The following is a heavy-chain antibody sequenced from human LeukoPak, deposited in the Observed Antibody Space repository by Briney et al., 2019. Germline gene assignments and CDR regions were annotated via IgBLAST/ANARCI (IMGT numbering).Heavy chain of an antibody. CDR1: GFTFSSYA. CDR2: IYSGGST. Sequence: GGSLRLSCAASGFTFSSYAMHWVRQAPGKGLEWVSVIYSGGSTYYADSVKGRFTISRDNSKNTLYLQMNSLRAEDTAVYYCARAPRGVRNAFDIWGQGTMVTVSS. J-gene: IGHJ3*02. V-gene: IGHV3-53*01. D-gene: IGHD3-10*01. CDR3: ARAPRGVRNAFDI.